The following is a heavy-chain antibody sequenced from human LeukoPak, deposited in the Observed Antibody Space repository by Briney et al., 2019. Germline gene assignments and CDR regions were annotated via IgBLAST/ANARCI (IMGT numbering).Heavy chain of an antibody. CDR3: ARAEYYYGSGSHSLPNYYYYYYMDV. Sequence: GASVKVSCKASGYTFTSYGISWVRQAPGQGLEWMGWISAYNGNTNYAQKLQGRVTMTTDTSTSTAYMELRSLRSDDTAVYYCARAEYYYGSGSHSLPNYYYYYYMDVWGKGTTVTVSS. D-gene: IGHD3-10*01. J-gene: IGHJ6*03. CDR2: ISAYNGNT. V-gene: IGHV1-18*01. CDR1: GYTFTSYG.